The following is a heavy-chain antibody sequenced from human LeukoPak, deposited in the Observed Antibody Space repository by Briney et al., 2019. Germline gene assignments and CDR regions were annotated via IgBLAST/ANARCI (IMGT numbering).Heavy chain of an antibody. CDR1: GFTFSHYG. V-gene: IGHV3-30*02. CDR2: IRYDGSNK. Sequence: GRSLRLSCAASGFTFSHYGRHWVRQAPGKGLEWVAFIRYDGSNKYYADSVKGRFTISRDNSKNTLYLQMNSLRAEDTAVYYCAGGSYRYSDYWGQGTLVTVSS. J-gene: IGHJ4*02. CDR3: AGGSYRYSDY. D-gene: IGHD3-16*02.